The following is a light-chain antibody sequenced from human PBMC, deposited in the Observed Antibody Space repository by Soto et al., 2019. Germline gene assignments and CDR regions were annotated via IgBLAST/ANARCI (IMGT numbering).Light chain of an antibody. J-gene: IGKJ3*01. CDR3: QQYGNSPPFT. V-gene: IGKV3-20*01. Sequence: DIVLTQSPGTLSLSPGERATLSCRASQSVASTYLAWYQQKPGQAPRLLIYGASSRATGILDRFSGSGSGTDFTLTISRLEPEDFAVYYCQQYGNSPPFTFGPGTKVDIK. CDR1: QSVASTY. CDR2: GAS.